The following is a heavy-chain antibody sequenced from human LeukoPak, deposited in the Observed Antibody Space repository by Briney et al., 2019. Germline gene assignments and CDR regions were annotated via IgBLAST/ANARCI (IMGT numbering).Heavy chain of an antibody. Sequence: GASVKVSCKASGYTFTGYDMQWVRQAPGQGLEWMGRINPNSGGTNYAQEFQGRVTMTRDTSISTAYMELSRLRSDDTAVYYCARASSGLRWVSHYFDYWGQGTLVTVSS. CDR1: GYTFTGYD. D-gene: IGHD5-12*01. CDR3: ARASSGLRWVSHYFDY. CDR2: INPNSGGT. J-gene: IGHJ4*02. V-gene: IGHV1-2*06.